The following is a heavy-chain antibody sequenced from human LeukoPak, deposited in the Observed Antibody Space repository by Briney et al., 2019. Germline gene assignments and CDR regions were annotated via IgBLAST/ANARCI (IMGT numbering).Heavy chain of an antibody. D-gene: IGHD6-19*01. CDR1: GFVFTSFW. V-gene: IGHV3-7*01. CDR3: ATSQTTSGRYGNAFDI. J-gene: IGHJ3*02. CDR2: IKEDGREK. Sequence: GGSLRLSCVGSGFVFTSFWMSWVRQAPGKGPEWVANIKEDGREKYYVDSVKGRFTISRDNAKNSLDLQMNNLRVDDTAVYYCATSQTTSGRYGNAFDIWGQGTTVTVSS.